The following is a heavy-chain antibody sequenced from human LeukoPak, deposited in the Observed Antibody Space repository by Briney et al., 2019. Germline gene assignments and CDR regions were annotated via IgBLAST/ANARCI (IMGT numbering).Heavy chain of an antibody. CDR3: ARDPHYYGSGSYYNY. CDR1: GFTFSDYY. D-gene: IGHD3-10*01. J-gene: IGHJ4*02. CDR2: ISSSGSTT. V-gene: IGHV3-11*01. Sequence: GGSLRLSCAASGFTFSDYYMSWIRQAPGKGLEWVSYISSSGSTTYYADSVKGRFTISRDNAKNSLYLQMNSLRAEDTAVYYCARDPHYYGSGSYYNYWGQGTLVTVSS.